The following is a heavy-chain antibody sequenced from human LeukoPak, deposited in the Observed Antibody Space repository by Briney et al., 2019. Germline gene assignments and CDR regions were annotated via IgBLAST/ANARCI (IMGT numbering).Heavy chain of an antibody. V-gene: IGHV3-23*01. CDR3: AKGSGSGWYGWFAP. CDR2: IGASGDNT. CDR1: GFPFSSYA. D-gene: IGHD6-19*01. Sequence: GGSLRLSCAASGFPFSSYAMSSVAPAPGKGLEWGATIGASGDNTYYADTVEGRFTISRNNYKTTLFLQVSSLSAEDTAVYYCAKGSGSGWYGWFAPWGQGTLVTVSS. J-gene: IGHJ5*02.